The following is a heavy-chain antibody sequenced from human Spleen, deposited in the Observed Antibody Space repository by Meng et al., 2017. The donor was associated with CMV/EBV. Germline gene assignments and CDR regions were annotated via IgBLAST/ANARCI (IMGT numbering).Heavy chain of an antibody. D-gene: IGHD1-7*01. V-gene: IGHV4-39*07. Sequence: SETLSLTCTVSGGSISSSSYYWSWIRQPPGKGLEWIGCIYYSGGTYYNPSLKSRVTISVDTSKNQFSLKLSSVTAADTAVYYCARGLFFLELRAFDYWGQGTLVTVSS. J-gene: IGHJ4*02. CDR2: IYYSGGT. CDR1: GGSISSSSYY. CDR3: ARGLFFLELRAFDY.